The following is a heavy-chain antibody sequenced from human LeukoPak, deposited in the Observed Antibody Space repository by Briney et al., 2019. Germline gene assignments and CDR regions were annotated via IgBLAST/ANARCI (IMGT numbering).Heavy chain of an antibody. Sequence: GGSLRLSCAASGFTFSDYYMSWIRQAPGKGLEWVSYIRSSGSTIYYTDSVKGRFTISRDNAKNSLYLQMNSLRAEDTAVYYCARGRYRPFLGMDVWGQGTTVTVSS. V-gene: IGHV3-11*01. CDR1: GFTFSDYY. CDR3: ARGRYRPFLGMDV. J-gene: IGHJ6*02. CDR2: IRSSGSTI. D-gene: IGHD3-3*01.